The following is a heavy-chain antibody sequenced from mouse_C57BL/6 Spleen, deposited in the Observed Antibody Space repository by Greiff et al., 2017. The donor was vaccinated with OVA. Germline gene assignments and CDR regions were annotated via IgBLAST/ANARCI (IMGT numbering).Heavy chain of an antibody. CDR1: GFTFSDYY. J-gene: IGHJ1*03. CDR2: INYDGSST. CDR3: ARGLLRAYFDV. V-gene: IGHV5-16*01. D-gene: IGHD2-3*01. Sequence: EVKVVESEGGLVQPGSSMKLSCTASGFTFSDYYMAWVRQVPEKGLEWVANINYDGSSTYYLDSLKSRFIISRDNAKNILYLQMSSLKSEDTATYYCARGLLRAYFDVWGTGTTVTVSS.